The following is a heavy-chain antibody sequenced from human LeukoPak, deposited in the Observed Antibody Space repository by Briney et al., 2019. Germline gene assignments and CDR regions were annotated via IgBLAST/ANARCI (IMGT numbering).Heavy chain of an antibody. D-gene: IGHD6-19*01. CDR1: GFTFSSYA. J-gene: IGHJ4*02. CDR2: ISGSGGST. V-gene: IGHV3-23*01. Sequence: PGGSLRLSCAASGFTFSSYAMSWVRQAPGKGLEWVSAISGSGGSTYYADSVKGRFTISRDNSKNTLYLQMNRLRAEDTAVYYCAKQQWLVRGAFDYWGQGTLVTVSS. CDR3: AKQQWLVRGAFDY.